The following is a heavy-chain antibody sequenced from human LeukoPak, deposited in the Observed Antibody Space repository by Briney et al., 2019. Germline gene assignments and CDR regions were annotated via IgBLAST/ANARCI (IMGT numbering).Heavy chain of an antibody. CDR2: IYTSGST. CDR3: ARGHMVGATWAAFDI. J-gene: IGHJ3*02. D-gene: IGHD1-26*01. CDR1: GGSISSYY. Sequence: SETLSLTCTVSGGSISSYYWSWIRQPAGKGLEWIGRIYTSGSTNYNPSLKSRVTMSVDTSKNQFSLKLSSVTAADTAVYYCARGHMVGATWAAFDIWGQGTMVTVSS. V-gene: IGHV4-4*07.